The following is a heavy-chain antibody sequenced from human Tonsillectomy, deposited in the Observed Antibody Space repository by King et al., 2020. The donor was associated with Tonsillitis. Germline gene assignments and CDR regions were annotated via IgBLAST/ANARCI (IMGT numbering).Heavy chain of an antibody. D-gene: IGHD6-19*01. V-gene: IGHV1-8*02. Sequence: VQLVESGAEVKKPGASVKVSCTASGYTFTNYDINWVRQAPGQGLEWMGWMNPNSGKTGYVQKFQGRVTMTRNTSISTAYMELSSLRSEDTAVYYCARWYQWLAWGQGTLVTVSS. J-gene: IGHJ5*02. CDR2: MNPNSGKT. CDR1: GYTFTNYD. CDR3: ARWYQWLA.